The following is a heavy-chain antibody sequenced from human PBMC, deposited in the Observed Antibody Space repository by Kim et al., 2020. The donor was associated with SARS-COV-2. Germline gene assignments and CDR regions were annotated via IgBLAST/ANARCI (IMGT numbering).Heavy chain of an antibody. CDR1: GFTFDDYG. J-gene: IGHJ6*02. V-gene: IGHV3-20*01. D-gene: IGHD3-3*01. CDR2: INWNGGST. Sequence: GGSLRLSCAASGFTFDDYGMSCVRQAPGKGLEWVSGINWNGGSTGYADSVKGRFTISRDNAKNSLYLQMNSLRAEDTALYHCARVSDSSVGVLRFLEWVSMDVWGQGTTVTVSS. CDR3: ARVSDSSVGVLRFLEWVSMDV.